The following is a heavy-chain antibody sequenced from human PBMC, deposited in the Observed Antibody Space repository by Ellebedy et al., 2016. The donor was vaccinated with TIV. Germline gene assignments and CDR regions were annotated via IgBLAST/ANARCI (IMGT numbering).Heavy chain of an antibody. CDR2: IWNDGRNK. CDR1: GFTFSNYG. V-gene: IGHV3-33*01. CDR3: ARDASSGYHFDY. Sequence: GESLKISXAASGFTFSNYGMHWVRRAPGKGLEWVAVIWNDGRNKYYGDSVKGRFTISRDNSKNTLYLQMNTLRAEDTAVYYCARDASSGYHFDYWGQGTLVTVSS. J-gene: IGHJ4*02. D-gene: IGHD3-22*01.